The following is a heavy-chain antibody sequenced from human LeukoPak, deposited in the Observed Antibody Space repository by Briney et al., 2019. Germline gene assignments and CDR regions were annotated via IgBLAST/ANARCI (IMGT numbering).Heavy chain of an antibody. CDR2: IYYSGST. J-gene: IGHJ5*02. CDR1: GGSISSHY. CDR3: ARGASWFDP. V-gene: IGHV4-59*11. Sequence: SETLSLTCTVSGGSISSHYWSWIRQPPGKGLEWIGYIYYSGSTNYNPSLKSRVTISVDTSKNRSSLKLSSVTAADTAVYYCARGASWFDPWGQGTLVTVSS.